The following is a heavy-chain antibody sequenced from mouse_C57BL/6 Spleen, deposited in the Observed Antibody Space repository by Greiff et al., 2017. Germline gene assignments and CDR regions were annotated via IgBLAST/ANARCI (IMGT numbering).Heavy chain of an antibody. CDR2: ISSGSSTI. CDR1: GFTFSDYG. Sequence: EVKLMESGGGLVKPGGSLKLSCAASGFTFSDYGMHWVRQAPEKGLEWVAYISSGSSTIYYADTVKGRFTISRDNAKNTLFLQMTSLRSEDTAMYYCARNYGSSSHYAMDYWGQGTSVTVSS. CDR3: ARNYGSSSHYAMDY. D-gene: IGHD1-1*01. J-gene: IGHJ4*01. V-gene: IGHV5-17*01.